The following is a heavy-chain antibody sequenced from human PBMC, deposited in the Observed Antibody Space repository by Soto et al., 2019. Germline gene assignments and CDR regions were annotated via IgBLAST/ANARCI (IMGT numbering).Heavy chain of an antibody. J-gene: IGHJ5*02. CDR1: GFTVSSNY. D-gene: IGHD3-3*01. V-gene: IGHV3-66*01. Sequence: EVQLVESGGGLVQPGGSLRLSCAASGFTVSSNYMSWVRQAPGKGLEWVSVIYSGGSTYYADSVKGRFTISRDNSKNTLDLQMNSLRAEDTAVYYCARDGMITIFGAEFDPWGQGTLVTVSS. CDR2: IYSGGST. CDR3: ARDGMITIFGAEFDP.